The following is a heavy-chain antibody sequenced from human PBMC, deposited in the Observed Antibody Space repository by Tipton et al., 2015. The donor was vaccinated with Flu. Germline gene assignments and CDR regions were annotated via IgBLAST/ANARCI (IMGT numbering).Heavy chain of an antibody. V-gene: IGHV4-39*07. CDR1: GGSISSSSYH. J-gene: IGHJ4*02. D-gene: IGHD1-26*01. CDR2: IDYTVNT. Sequence: LRLSCTVSGGSISSSSYHWAWIRQPPGKGLEWIGSIDYTVNTYHTPSLESRVSISADTSKRQFSLKLTSVTAADTAVYYCATVSSYYLFFDSWGQGTLVTGSS. CDR3: ATVSSYYLFFDS.